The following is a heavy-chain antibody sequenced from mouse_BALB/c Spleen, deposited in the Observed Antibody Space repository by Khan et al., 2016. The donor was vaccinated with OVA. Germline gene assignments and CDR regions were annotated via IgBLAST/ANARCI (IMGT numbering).Heavy chain of an antibody. CDR3: GYSLLLDAMDY. Sequence: VQLQQSGAEFVKPGASIRLSCTASGFNIKNTYIHWVKQRPEQGLEWIGRIDPANGYTKYDPKFQGKAPITADTSSNTAYLQLSSLKSEATAVDYCGYSLLLDAMDYWGQGTSVTVSS. CDR2: IDPANGYT. J-gene: IGHJ4*01. D-gene: IGHD1-2*01. CDR1: GFNIKNTY. V-gene: IGHV14-3*02.